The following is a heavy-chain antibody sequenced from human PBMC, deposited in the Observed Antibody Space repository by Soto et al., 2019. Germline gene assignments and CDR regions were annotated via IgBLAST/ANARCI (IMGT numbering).Heavy chain of an antibody. Sequence: SETLSLTCTVSGDSIRSSTYYWGWIRQSPGKGLEWIGNIHYSGSTYYNPSLKSRVTISVDTSKNQFSLKLSSVTAADTAVYYCASYYVSGDYRSFDYWGQGTLVTVSS. CDR2: IHYSGST. CDR3: ASYYVSGDYRSFDY. J-gene: IGHJ4*02. V-gene: IGHV4-39*01. CDR1: GDSIRSSTYY. D-gene: IGHD3-16*02.